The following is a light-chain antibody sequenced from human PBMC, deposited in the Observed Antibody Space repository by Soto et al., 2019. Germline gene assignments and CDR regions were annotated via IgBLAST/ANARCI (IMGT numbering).Light chain of an antibody. J-gene: IGKJ5*01. CDR1: QTVSYW. V-gene: IGKV1-5*01. CDR3: QQYSSVLVT. CDR2: DAS. Sequence: DIQMTQSPSTLSASVGDRVTITCRASQTVSYWLAWYQQKPGTAPKLLIYDASTLENSVPSRFTGRRSGTDFTLTISSLQPDDFATYYCQQYSSVLVTFGQGTRLEIK.